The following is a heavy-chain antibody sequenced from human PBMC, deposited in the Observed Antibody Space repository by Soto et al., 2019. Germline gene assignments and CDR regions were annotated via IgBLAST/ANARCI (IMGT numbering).Heavy chain of an antibody. CDR1: GDSVSSNSAA. Sequence: PSQTLSLTCAISGDSVSSNSAAWNWIRQSPSRGLEWLGRTYYRSKWYNDYAVSVKSRITINPDTSKNQFSLQLNSVTPEDTAVYYCARDDYYYDSSGYYLHAFDIWRHGTLVTVSS. V-gene: IGHV6-1*01. J-gene: IGHJ3*02. CDR2: TYYRSKWYN. CDR3: ARDDYYYDSSGYYLHAFDI. D-gene: IGHD3-22*01.